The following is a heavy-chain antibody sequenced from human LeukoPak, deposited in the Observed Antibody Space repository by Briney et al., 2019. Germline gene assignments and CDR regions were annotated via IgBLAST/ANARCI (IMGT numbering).Heavy chain of an antibody. CDR2: ISYNSGTI. Sequence: GGSLRLSCAASGFNFVDYAMHWVRQVPGKGLEWVSGISYNSGTIVYADSVKGRFTISRDNAKNSLYLQMNSLRAEDTAVYYCARGGYRYSGYDFTGGDAFDIWGQGTMVTVSS. J-gene: IGHJ3*02. D-gene: IGHD5-12*01. CDR3: ARGGYRYSGYDFTGGDAFDI. V-gene: IGHV3-9*01. CDR1: GFNFVDYA.